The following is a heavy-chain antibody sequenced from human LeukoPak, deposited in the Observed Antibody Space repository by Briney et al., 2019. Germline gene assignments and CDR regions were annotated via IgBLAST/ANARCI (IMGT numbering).Heavy chain of an antibody. J-gene: IGHJ4*02. Sequence: PSETLSLTCSVSDYSISSGYYWGWIRQPPGKWLEWIGSIYHNGVTFNNPSLRSRLSISLGTSKNQFSLKLSSVTAADTAVYYCARGVGATMMSNWGQGTLVTVSS. D-gene: IGHD1-26*01. V-gene: IGHV4-38-2*02. CDR3: ARGVGATMMSN. CDR2: IYHNGVT. CDR1: DYSISSGYY.